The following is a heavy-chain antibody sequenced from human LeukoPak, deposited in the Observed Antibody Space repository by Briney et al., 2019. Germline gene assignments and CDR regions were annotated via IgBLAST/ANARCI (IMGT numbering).Heavy chain of an antibody. CDR2: ISGSGGST. Sequence: GGSLRLSCAASGFTFTSYAMSWVRQAPGKGLEWVSAISGSGGSTYYADSVKGRFTISRDNSKNTLYLQMNSLRAEDTAVYYCAKERGYYGSGSYVDYWGQGTLVTVSS. V-gene: IGHV3-23*01. CDR1: GFTFTSYA. D-gene: IGHD3-10*01. J-gene: IGHJ4*02. CDR3: AKERGYYGSGSYVDY.